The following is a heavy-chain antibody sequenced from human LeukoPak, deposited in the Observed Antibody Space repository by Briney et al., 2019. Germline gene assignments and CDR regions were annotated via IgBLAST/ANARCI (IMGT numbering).Heavy chain of an antibody. D-gene: IGHD2-21*02. CDR2: IKPNTGAT. CDR3: AREFRVVMTAFLDY. CDR1: GYTFTSYY. V-gene: IGHV1-2*02. J-gene: IGHJ4*02. Sequence: EASVKVSCKASGYTFTSYYIHWVRQAPGQGLEWVGWIKPNTGATHYSKRFQGRVTMTRDTSVSTAYMELTSLRSDDTAVYFCAREFRVVMTAFLDYWGQGTLVIVSS.